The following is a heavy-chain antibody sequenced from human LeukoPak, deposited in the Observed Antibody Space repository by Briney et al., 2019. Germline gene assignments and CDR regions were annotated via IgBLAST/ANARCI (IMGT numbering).Heavy chain of an antibody. J-gene: IGHJ4*02. D-gene: IGHD3-10*01. CDR1: GFTFDDYA. Sequence: PGRSLRLSCAASGFTFDDYAMHWVRQAPGKGLEWVSGISWNSGSIGYADSVKGRFTISRDNGKNSLYLQMNSLRVEDTAVYFCVRDTYGPSDYWGQGTLVTVSS. CDR3: VRDTYGPSDY. V-gene: IGHV3-9*01. CDR2: ISWNSGSI.